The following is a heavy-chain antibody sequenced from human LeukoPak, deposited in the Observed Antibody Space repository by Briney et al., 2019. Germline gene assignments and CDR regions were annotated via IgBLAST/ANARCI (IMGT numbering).Heavy chain of an antibody. V-gene: IGHV1-8*03. CDR1: GYTFTGYY. CDR3: ARTSSGWYDEHYYYMDV. CDR2: MNPNSGNT. D-gene: IGHD6-19*01. Sequence: ASVKVSCKASGYTFTGYYMHWVRQATGQGLEWMGWMNPNSGNTGYAQKFQGRVTITRNTSISTAYMELSSLGSEDTAVYYCARTSSGWYDEHYYYMDVWGKGTTVTVSS. J-gene: IGHJ6*03.